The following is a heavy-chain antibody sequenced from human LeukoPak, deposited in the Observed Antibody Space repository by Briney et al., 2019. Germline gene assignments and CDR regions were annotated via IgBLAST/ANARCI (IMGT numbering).Heavy chain of an antibody. Sequence: ASVSVSFKASGYTFSNYAIHWVRQAPGQRLEWMGWIDAGNGNAKYSQKFQGRVTITRDTSASTAYMELSSLRSEDTAVYYCARGWEAQTFLFDYWGQGTLVTVSS. CDR3: ARGWEAQTFLFDY. CDR2: IDAGNGNA. J-gene: IGHJ4*02. CDR1: GYTFSNYA. V-gene: IGHV1-3*01. D-gene: IGHD1-26*01.